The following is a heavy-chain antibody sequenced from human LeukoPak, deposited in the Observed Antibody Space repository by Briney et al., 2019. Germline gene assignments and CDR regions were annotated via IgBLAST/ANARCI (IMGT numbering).Heavy chain of an antibody. D-gene: IGHD3-22*01. CDR1: GGSISSGSYY. CDR3: ARLNNHYYHSNTEGPTVLFDY. Sequence: PSQTLSLTCTVSGGSISSGSYYWSWIRQPAGKGLEWIGRIYTSGSTNYNPSLKSRVAISVDTSKNQFSLKLSSVTAADTAVYYCARLNNHYYHSNTEGPTVLFDYWGQGTLVTVSS. J-gene: IGHJ4*02. CDR2: IYTSGST. V-gene: IGHV4-61*02.